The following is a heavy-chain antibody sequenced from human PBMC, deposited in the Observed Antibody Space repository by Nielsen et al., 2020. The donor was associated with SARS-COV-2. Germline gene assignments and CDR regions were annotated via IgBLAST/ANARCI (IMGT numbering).Heavy chain of an antibody. CDR1: GFTFSSYG. CDR3: ARDSAATGEDY. CDR2: ISYDGSNK. V-gene: IGHV3-30*03. J-gene: IGHJ4*02. D-gene: IGHD1-26*01. Sequence: GESLKISCAASGFTFSSYGMHWVRQAPGKGLEWVAVISYDGSNKYYADSVKGRFTISRDNSKNTLYLQMNSLRAEDTAVYYCARDSAATGEDYWGQGTLVTVSS.